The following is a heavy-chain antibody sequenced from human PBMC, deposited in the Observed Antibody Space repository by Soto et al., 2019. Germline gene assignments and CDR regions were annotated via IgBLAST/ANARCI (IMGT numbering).Heavy chain of an antibody. CDR2: INHSGST. CDR1: GGSFIGYY. V-gene: IGHV4-34*01. CDR3: ARGLGPMDV. D-gene: IGHD1-26*01. Sequence: SETLSLTCAVYGGSFIGYYWSWIRQPPGEGLEWIGEINHSGSTNYNPSLKSRVTISVDTSKNQFSLKLSSVTAADTAVYYCARGLGPMDVWGQGTTVTVSS. J-gene: IGHJ6*02.